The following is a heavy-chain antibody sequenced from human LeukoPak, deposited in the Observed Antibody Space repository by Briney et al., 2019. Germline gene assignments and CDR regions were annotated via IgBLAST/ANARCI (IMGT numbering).Heavy chain of an antibody. J-gene: IGHJ4*02. CDR2: ISGGANSA. CDR1: GFTFSTYA. Sequence: GGSLRLSCAASGFTFSTYAMSWVRQAPEKGLEWVSGISGGANSAYYAGSAKGRFTISRDNSKNTLYLQMNSLRADDTAIYYCAKDRLGAAAAVFDYWGQGTLVTVSS. V-gene: IGHV3-23*01. CDR3: AKDRLGAAAAVFDY. D-gene: IGHD6-13*01.